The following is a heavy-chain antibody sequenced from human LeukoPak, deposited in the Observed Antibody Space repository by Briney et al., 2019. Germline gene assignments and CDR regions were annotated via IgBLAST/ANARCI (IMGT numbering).Heavy chain of an antibody. CDR1: GFTFSSYS. Sequence: PGGSLRLSCAASGFTFSSYSMNWVRQAPGKGLEWVSSISSSSSYIYYVDSVKGRFTISRDNAKNSLYLQMNSLRAEDTAVYYCARVGGTICSGGSCYSGYGMDVWGKGTTVTVSS. CDR3: ARVGGTICSGGSCYSGYGMDV. D-gene: IGHD2-15*01. V-gene: IGHV3-21*01. J-gene: IGHJ6*04. CDR2: ISSSSSYI.